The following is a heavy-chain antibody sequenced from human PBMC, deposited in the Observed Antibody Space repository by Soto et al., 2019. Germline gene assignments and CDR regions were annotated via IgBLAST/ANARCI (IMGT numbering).Heavy chain of an antibody. CDR3: ASSYDSSGYYPLFDY. J-gene: IGHJ4*02. V-gene: IGHV1-3*01. CDR2: INAGNGNT. D-gene: IGHD3-22*01. Sequence: ASVKVSCKASGYTFTSYAMHWVRQAPGQRLEWMGWINAGNGNTKYSQKFQGRVTITRDTSASKAYMELSSLRSEDTAVYYCASSYDSSGYYPLFDYWGQGTLVTVSS. CDR1: GYTFTSYA.